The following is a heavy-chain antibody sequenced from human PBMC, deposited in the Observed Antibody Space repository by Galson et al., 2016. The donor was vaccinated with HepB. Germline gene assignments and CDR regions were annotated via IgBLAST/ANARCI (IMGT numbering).Heavy chain of an antibody. Sequence: SVKVSCKASGYTFTNYDINWVRQATGQGLEWLGWMSHNSGNTGYAQNFQGRVTLTRDTSISTAYMELSSLRSDDTAVYYCARDYGGNSGWFDPWGQGTLVTVSS. V-gene: IGHV1-8*01. CDR2: MSHNSGNT. CDR3: ARDYGGNSGWFDP. CDR1: GYTFTNYD. D-gene: IGHD4-23*01. J-gene: IGHJ5*02.